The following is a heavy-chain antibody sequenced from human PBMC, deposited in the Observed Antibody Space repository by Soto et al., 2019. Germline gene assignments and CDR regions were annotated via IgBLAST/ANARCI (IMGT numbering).Heavy chain of an antibody. D-gene: IGHD2-8*02. V-gene: IGHV3-74*01. CDR3: ARDLNYSTGPFDC. J-gene: IGHJ4*02. CDR2: IKSDGSSI. Sequence: EVQLVESGGGLVQPGGSLRLSCAASGFTLSSYWMHWVRQAPGEGLVWVSRIKSDGSSITYADSVKGRFTISRDNAKNTLYLQMNRLRAEDTAVYYCARDLNYSTGPFDCWGQGTLVTVSS. CDR1: GFTLSSYW.